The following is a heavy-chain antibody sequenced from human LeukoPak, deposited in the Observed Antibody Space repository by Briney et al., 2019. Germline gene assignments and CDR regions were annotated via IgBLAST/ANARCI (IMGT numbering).Heavy chain of an antibody. Sequence: PGGSLRLSCAASGFTFSSYAMSWVRQAPGKGLEWVSATSGSGGSTYYADSVKGRFTISRDNSENTLYLQMNSLRAEDTAVYYCAKSPPSVGPPYYFDYWGQGTLVTVSS. J-gene: IGHJ4*02. CDR1: GFTFSSYA. CDR3: AKSPPSVGPPYYFDY. D-gene: IGHD4-23*01. V-gene: IGHV3-23*01. CDR2: TSGSGGST.